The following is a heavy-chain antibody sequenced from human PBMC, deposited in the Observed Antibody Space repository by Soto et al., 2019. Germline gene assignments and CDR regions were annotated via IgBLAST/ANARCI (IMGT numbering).Heavy chain of an antibody. D-gene: IGHD3-3*01. J-gene: IGHJ3*02. CDR2: INPATGAA. CDR1: GYPVTAYY. V-gene: IGHV1-2*02. Sequence: QLHLVQSGAVVKKPGASVTVSCSASGYPVTAYYMHWVRQAPGRGLEWMGGINPATGAAKYTQTLRGRVTMTRHTSTSTVFMELSGLTSEDPAVFYWARGGGVGVAGSAAFDMWGQGTLVTVSS. CDR3: ARGGGVGVAGSAAFDM.